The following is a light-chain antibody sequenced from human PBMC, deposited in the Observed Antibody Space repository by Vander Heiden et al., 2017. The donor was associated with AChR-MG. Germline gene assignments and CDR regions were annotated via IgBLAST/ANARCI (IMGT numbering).Light chain of an antibody. J-gene: IGLJ2*01. CDR2: NNF. V-gene: IGLV1-40*01. CDR3: QAYDSSLNVV. CDR1: RSDLGAGYA. Sequence: SVPTPPPSVSAAPGRRVTTSCTGGRSDLGAGYAVHSFQQLPKTAPKLVISNNFNRPSGVPDRFAGSKSGTSASLTITGRQAEDEADYYCQAYDSSLNVVFGGGTKVTVL.